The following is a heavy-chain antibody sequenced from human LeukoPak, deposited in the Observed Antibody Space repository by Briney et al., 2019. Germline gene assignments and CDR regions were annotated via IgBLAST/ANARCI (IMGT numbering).Heavy chain of an antibody. V-gene: IGHV4-39*07. Sequence: SETLSLTCTVSGGSISSSSYYWGWIRQPPGKGLEWIGSIYYSGGTYYNPSLKSRVTISVDTSKNQFSLKLSSVTAADTAVYYCARDGGGNGVFDYWGQGTLVTVSS. D-gene: IGHD4-23*01. J-gene: IGHJ4*02. CDR3: ARDGGGNGVFDY. CDR1: GGSISSSSYY. CDR2: IYYSGGT.